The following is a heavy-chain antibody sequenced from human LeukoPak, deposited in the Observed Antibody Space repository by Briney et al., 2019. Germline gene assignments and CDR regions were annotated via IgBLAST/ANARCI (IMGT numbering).Heavy chain of an antibody. Sequence: SETLSLTCSVSGGSITRYYWSWIRQPPGKGLEWIGYFHYSGNTNYNPSLSSRITMSVDTSKNQFSLKLSSVTAADTAVYYCARRAAALDYWGQGTLVTVSS. V-gene: IGHV4-59*08. CDR3: ARRAAALDY. CDR2: FHYSGNT. D-gene: IGHD6-13*01. CDR1: GGSITRYY. J-gene: IGHJ4*02.